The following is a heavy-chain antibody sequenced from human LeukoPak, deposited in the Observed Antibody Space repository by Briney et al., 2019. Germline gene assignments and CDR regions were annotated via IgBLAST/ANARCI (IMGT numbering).Heavy chain of an antibody. CDR1: GASISRNTYY. CDR2: IKYSGSA. V-gene: IGHV4-39*01. J-gene: IGHJ4*01. CDR3: ARGRGGNLPFDY. D-gene: IGHD4-23*01. Sequence: PSETLSLTCTVSGASISRNTYYWDWIRQPPGKGLEWIGSIKYSGSAYYNPSLKSRVTISVDTSKDQFSLKLNSVTAADTAVYYCARGRGGNLPFDYWGHGTPVTVSS.